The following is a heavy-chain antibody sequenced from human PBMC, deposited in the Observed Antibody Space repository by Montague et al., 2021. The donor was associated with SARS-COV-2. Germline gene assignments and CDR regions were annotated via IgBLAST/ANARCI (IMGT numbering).Heavy chain of an antibody. J-gene: IGHJ5*02. CDR2: IYHSGST. CDR1: GYSISSGYY. Sequence: SETLSLTCTVSGYSISSGYYWGWIRQPPGKGLEWIGSIYHSGSTYYNPSLKSRVTISVDTSESQFSLKLSSVTAADTAVYYCARDCYDYGSGSYQRWFDPWGQGTLVTVSS. CDR3: ARDCYDYGSGSYQRWFDP. V-gene: IGHV4-38-2*02. D-gene: IGHD3-10*01.